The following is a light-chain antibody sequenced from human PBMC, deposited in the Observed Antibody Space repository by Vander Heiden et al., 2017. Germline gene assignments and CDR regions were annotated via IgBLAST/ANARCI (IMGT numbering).Light chain of an antibody. V-gene: IGKV1-39*01. CDR1: QSISSY. J-gene: IGKJ2*01. Sequence: DIQMTQSPSSLSASVGDRVTITCRASQSISSYLNWYQQKPGKAPKLLIYAASSVQSGVPSRFSGTGSGTDFTLTISRLQPEDFATYYCQRRYSTRRTFGQGTKMEIK. CDR3: QRRYSTRRT. CDR2: AAS.